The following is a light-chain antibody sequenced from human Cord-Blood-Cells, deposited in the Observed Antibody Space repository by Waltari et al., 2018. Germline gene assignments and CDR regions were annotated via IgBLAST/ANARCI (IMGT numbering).Light chain of an antibody. J-gene: IGLJ2*01. V-gene: IGLV2-8*01. CDR3: SSYAGSNNVV. CDR1: SSDVGGYNY. Sequence: QSALTQPPSASGSPGQSVTISCTGTSSDVGGYNYVSWYQQHPGKAPKRMIYEVSKRPSGVPDRFSVSKFGNTASLTVSGRQAEDEADYYCSSYAGSNNVVFGGGTKLTVL. CDR2: EVS.